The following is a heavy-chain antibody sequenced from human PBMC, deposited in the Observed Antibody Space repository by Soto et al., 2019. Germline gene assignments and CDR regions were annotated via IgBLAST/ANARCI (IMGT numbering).Heavy chain of an antibody. V-gene: IGHV4-61*01. Sequence: VTQCHPWTVVGATVSNVSLHRIWIQKPPGKGMEWIGYVHYSGSTNYNPSLKSRVTISVDTSRNQFSLKLSSVTAADTAVYYCARGSSRWERLLFENWGQGSLVTVSS. D-gene: IGHD1-26*01. CDR3: ARGSSRWERLLFEN. CDR2: VHYSGST. J-gene: IGHJ4*02. CDR1: GATVSNVSLH.